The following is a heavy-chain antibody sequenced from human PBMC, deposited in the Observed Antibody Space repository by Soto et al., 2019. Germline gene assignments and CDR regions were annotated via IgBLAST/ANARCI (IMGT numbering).Heavy chain of an antibody. V-gene: IGHV3-23*01. D-gene: IGHD6-19*01. CDR1: GFTFSNYA. CDR3: AKAESSYASGWYAY. Sequence: GGSLRLSCVASGFTFSNYAMGWVRQAPGKGLEWVSAISSAGRTYYADSVKGRFTISRDNSKNTLHLQMNSLRAEDTAVHYCAKAESSYASGWYAYWGQGTLVTVSS. J-gene: IGHJ4*02. CDR2: ISSAGRT.